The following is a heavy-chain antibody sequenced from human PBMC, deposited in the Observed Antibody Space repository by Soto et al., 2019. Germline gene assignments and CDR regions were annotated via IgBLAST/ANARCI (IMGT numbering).Heavy chain of an antibody. CDR3: ASAREYDAFDI. J-gene: IGHJ3*02. V-gene: IGHV1-8*01. CDR2: MNPISGNT. CDR1: GYTFTNYD. Sequence: QVQLVQSGAEVKKPGAAVKVSCKASGYTFTNYDINWVRQATGQGHEWMGWMNPISGNTGYAQRFHGRVTLTRNTSIITAYMELSSLRSEDTAVYYCASAREYDAFDIWGQGTMVTVSS.